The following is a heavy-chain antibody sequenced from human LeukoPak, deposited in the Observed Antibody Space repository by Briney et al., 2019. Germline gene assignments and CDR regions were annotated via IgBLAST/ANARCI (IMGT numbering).Heavy chain of an antibody. Sequence: GGSLRLSCAASGFTFSSYEMNWVRQAPGKGLEWVSSITASSTAIYSADSVKGRFTISRDNAKNSLYLQMNSLRAEDTAVYYCARDRAIILFGAFDIWGQGTMVTVSS. CDR2: ITASSTAI. J-gene: IGHJ3*02. V-gene: IGHV3-21*01. D-gene: IGHD3-3*01. CDR1: GFTFSSYE. CDR3: ARDRAIILFGAFDI.